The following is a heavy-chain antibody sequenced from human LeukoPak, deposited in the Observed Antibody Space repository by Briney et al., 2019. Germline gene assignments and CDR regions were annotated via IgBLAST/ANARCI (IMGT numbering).Heavy chain of an antibody. D-gene: IGHD6-13*01. V-gene: IGHV4-59*01. J-gene: IGHJ6*02. CDR2: IYYSGST. Sequence: SETLSLTCTVSGGSISSYYWSWIRQPPGKGLEWIGYIYYSGSTNYNPSLKSRVTISVDTSKNQFSLKLSSVTAADTAVYHCARTSSTLAPYYYGMDVWGQGTTVTVSS. CDR1: GGSISSYY. CDR3: ARTSSTLAPYYYGMDV.